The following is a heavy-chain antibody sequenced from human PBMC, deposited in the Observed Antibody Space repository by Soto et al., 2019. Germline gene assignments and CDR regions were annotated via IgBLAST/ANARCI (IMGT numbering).Heavy chain of an antibody. CDR1: GGSISSYY. J-gene: IGHJ4*02. D-gene: IGHD3-3*01. V-gene: IGHV4-59*01. Sequence: SETLSLTCTVSGGSISSYYWSWIRQPPGKGLEWIGYIYYSGSTNYNPSLKSRATISVDTSKNQFSLKLSSVTAADTAVYYCARGITIFGVVTTYYFDYWGQGTLVTVSS. CDR3: ARGITIFGVVTTYYFDY. CDR2: IYYSGST.